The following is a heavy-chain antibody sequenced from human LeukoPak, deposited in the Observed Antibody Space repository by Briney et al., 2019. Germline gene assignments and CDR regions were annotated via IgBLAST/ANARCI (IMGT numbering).Heavy chain of an antibody. Sequence: GASVKVSCKASGYTFTSYDINWVRQATGQGLEWMGWMNPNSANTGYAQKFQGRVTITRNTSISTAYMELSSLRSEDTAVYYCARDGVHYYDSSGYYLVWGKGTTVTVSS. V-gene: IGHV1-8*03. CDR2: MNPNSANT. J-gene: IGHJ6*04. D-gene: IGHD3-22*01. CDR3: ARDGVHYYDSSGYYLV. CDR1: GYTFTSYD.